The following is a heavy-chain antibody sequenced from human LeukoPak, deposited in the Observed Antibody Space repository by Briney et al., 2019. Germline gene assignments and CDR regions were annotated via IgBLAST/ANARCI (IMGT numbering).Heavy chain of an antibody. CDR2: ISYDGSNK. D-gene: IGHD3-3*01. Sequence: SGGSLRLSCAASGFTFSSYAMHWVRQAPGKGLEWVAVISYDGSNKYYADSVKGRFTISRDNSKNTLYLQMNSLRAEDTAVYYCARAGVVITVFDYWGQGTLVTVSS. J-gene: IGHJ4*02. CDR3: ARAGVVITVFDY. V-gene: IGHV3-30-3*01. CDR1: GFTFSSYA.